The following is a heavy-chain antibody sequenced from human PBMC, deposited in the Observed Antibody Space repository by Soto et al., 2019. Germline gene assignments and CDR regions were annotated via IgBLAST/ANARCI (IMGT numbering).Heavy chain of an antibody. V-gene: IGHV4-4*07. CDR2: IYTSGST. J-gene: IGHJ3*02. CDR1: GGSISSYY. Sequence: SATLSLTYTVSGGSISSYYWSGIRQPAGKGLEWIGRIYTSGSTNYNPSLKSRVTMSVDTSKNQFSLKLSSVTAADTAVYYCARVMYRPYGSGSYYAFDIWGQGTMVTVSS. D-gene: IGHD3-10*01. CDR3: ARVMYRPYGSGSYYAFDI.